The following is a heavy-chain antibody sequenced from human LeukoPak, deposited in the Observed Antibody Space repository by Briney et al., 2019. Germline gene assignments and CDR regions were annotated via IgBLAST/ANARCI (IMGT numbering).Heavy chain of an antibody. J-gene: IGHJ3*02. CDR3: ARDRDNWNDPPGAFDI. V-gene: IGHV1-69*05. D-gene: IGHD1-1*01. CDR2: IIPIFGTA. Sequence: SVKVSCKASEGTFSSYAISWVRQAPGQGLEWMGGIIPIFGTANYAQKFQGRVTITTDESTSTAYMELSSLRSEDTAVYYCARDRDNWNDPPGAFDIWGQGTMVTVSS. CDR1: EGTFSSYA.